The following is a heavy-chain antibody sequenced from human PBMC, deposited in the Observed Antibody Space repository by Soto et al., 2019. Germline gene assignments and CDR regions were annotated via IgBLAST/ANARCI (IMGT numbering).Heavy chain of an antibody. CDR2: ISGSVGST. J-gene: IGHJ4*02. Sequence: PXVSLRLSCAASGLTFSSYAMSWVRQAPGKGLEWVSAISGSVGSTYYADSVKGRFTISRDNSKNTLYLQMNSLRAEDTAVYYCAKVWGATSGRWSVVKTDFDYWGQGTLVTVSS. CDR3: AKVWGATSGRWSVVKTDFDY. D-gene: IGHD1-26*01. V-gene: IGHV3-23*01. CDR1: GLTFSSYA.